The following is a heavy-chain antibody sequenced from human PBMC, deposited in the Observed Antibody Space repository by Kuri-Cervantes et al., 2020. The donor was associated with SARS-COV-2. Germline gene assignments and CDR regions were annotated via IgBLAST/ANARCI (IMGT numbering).Heavy chain of an antibody. Sequence: SVKVSCKASGYTFNSYAINWVRQAPGQGPEWMGGIIPLFGKANYAQKFQGRVTITADESTSTAYMELSSLRSEDTAVYYCARDANYYYDSSGYWDYWGQGTLVTVSS. CDR1: GYTFNSYA. CDR3: ARDANYYYDSSGYWDY. D-gene: IGHD3-22*01. CDR2: IIPLFGKA. J-gene: IGHJ4*02. V-gene: IGHV1-69*13.